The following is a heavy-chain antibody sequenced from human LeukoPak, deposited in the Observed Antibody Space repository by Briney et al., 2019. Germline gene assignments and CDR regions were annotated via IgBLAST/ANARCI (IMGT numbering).Heavy chain of an antibody. D-gene: IGHD2-2*01. Sequence: PGGSLRLSCAASGFTFSSYGMHWVRLAPGKGLEWVAVISYDGSNKYYADSVRGRFTISRDNSKNTLYLQMNSLRAEDTAVYYCASGTYYQLVPIDYWGQGTLVTVSS. CDR3: ASGTYYQLVPIDY. CDR2: ISYDGSNK. J-gene: IGHJ4*02. CDR1: GFTFSSYG. V-gene: IGHV3-30*03.